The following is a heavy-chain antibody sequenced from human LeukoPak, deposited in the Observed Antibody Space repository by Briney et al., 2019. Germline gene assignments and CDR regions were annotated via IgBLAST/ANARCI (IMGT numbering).Heavy chain of an antibody. CDR2: ISGSGGST. CDR1: GFTFSSYA. J-gene: IGHJ5*02. D-gene: IGHD4-17*01. Sequence: GGSLRLSCAASGFTFSSYAMSWVRQAPRKGLEWVSAISGSGGSTYYADSVKGRFTISRDNSKNTLYLQMNSLRAEDTAVYYCAKDKNYGVDNWFDPWGQGTLVTVSS. V-gene: IGHV3-23*01. CDR3: AKDKNYGVDNWFDP.